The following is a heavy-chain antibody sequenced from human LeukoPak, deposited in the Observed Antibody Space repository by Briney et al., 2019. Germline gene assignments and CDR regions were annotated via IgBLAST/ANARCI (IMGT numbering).Heavy chain of an antibody. CDR2: IYYSGST. CDR1: GGSISSYY. CDR3: ARLSSSWTFGY. Sequence: SETLSLTCTVSGGSISSYYWTWIRQPPGKGLEWIGYIYYSGSTNYNPSLKSRVTISVDTSKNQFSLKLSSVTAADTAVYYCARLSSSWTFGYWGQGTLVTVSS. D-gene: IGHD6-13*01. V-gene: IGHV4-59*08. J-gene: IGHJ4*02.